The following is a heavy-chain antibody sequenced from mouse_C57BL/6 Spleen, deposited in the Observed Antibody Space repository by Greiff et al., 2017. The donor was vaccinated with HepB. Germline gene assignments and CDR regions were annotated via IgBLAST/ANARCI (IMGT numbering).Heavy chain of an antibody. V-gene: IGHV5-17*01. J-gene: IGHJ3*01. D-gene: IGHD2-1*01. CDR1: GFTFSDYG. CDR2: ISSGSSTI. Sequence: EVMLVESGGGLVKPGGSLKLSCAASGFTFSDYGMHWVRQAPEKGLEWVAYISSGSSTIYYADTVKGRFTISRDNAKNTLFLQMTSLRSEDTAMYYCARSYYGNYVWFAYWGQGTLVTVSA. CDR3: ARSYYGNYVWFAY.